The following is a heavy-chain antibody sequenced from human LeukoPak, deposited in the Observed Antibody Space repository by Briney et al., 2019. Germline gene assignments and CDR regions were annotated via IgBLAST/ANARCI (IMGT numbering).Heavy chain of an antibody. Sequence: QPGGSLRLSCAASGFTFSSYGMHWVRQAPGKGLEWVAVIWYDGSNKYYADSVKGRFTISRDNSKNTLYLQMNSLRADDTAVYYCVRADYDFWSGYYTTYYYYYGMDVWGQGTTVTVSS. CDR3: VRADYDFWSGYYTTYYYYYGMDV. J-gene: IGHJ6*02. D-gene: IGHD3-3*01. V-gene: IGHV3-33*01. CDR1: GFTFSSYG. CDR2: IWYDGSNK.